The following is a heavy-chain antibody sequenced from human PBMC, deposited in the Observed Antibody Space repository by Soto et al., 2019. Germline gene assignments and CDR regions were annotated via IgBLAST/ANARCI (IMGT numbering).Heavy chain of an antibody. CDR3: ARGGDTYDIFAGYYRQRNWFDP. J-gene: IGHJ5*02. D-gene: IGHD3-9*01. CDR2: ISAYNGKT. V-gene: IGHV1-18*01. Sequence: QVPLVQSGAEVKKPGASVKVSCKASGYTFTSYGISWVRQAPGQGLEWMGWISAYNGKTNYAQKLQGRVTMNTDTCTSTAYMELRRRRSDDTAVYYCARGGDTYDIFAGYYRQRNWFDPWGQGALVTVSS. CDR1: GYTFTSYG.